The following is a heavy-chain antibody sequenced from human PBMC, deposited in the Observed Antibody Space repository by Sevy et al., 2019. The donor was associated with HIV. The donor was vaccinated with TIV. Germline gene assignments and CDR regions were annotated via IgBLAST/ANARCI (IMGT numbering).Heavy chain of an antibody. J-gene: IGHJ4*02. CDR3: ATTKDYYDSSGYPFDY. V-gene: IGHV1-24*01. CDR1: GYTLTELS. Sequence: ASVKVSCKVSGYTLTELSMHWLRQAPGKGLEWVGSFDPEDGETVYEHNFQGRVSMTEEKSPETAYMEVISLKFEDTAVYYCATTKDYYDSSGYPFDYWGQGTLVTVSS. CDR2: FDPEDGET. D-gene: IGHD3-22*01.